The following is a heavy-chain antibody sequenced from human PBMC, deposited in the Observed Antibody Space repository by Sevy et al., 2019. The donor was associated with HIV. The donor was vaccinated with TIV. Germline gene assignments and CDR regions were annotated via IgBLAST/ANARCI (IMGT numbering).Heavy chain of an antibody. J-gene: IGHJ4*02. D-gene: IGHD3-10*01. Sequence: GGSLRLSCAASGFTFSSYEMNWVRQAPGKGLEWVSYISNSGTTISYSDSVRGRFSISRDNARNSLYLQMNSLRAEDTAVYYCANYHFDYWGQGTLVTVSS. V-gene: IGHV3-48*03. CDR2: ISNSGTTI. CDR1: GFTFSSYE. CDR3: ANYHFDY.